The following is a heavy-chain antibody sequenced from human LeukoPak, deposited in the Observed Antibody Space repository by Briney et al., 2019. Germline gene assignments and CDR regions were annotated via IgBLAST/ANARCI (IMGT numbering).Heavy chain of an antibody. D-gene: IGHD3-16*02. CDR1: GGTFSSYA. CDR2: IIPIFGTA. J-gene: IGHJ4*02. V-gene: IGHV1-69*01. CDR3: ARSGGVIPFRY. Sequence: ASVKVSCKASGGTFSSYAISWVRQAPGQGLEWMGGIIPIFGTANYAQKFQGRVTITADESTSTVYMELSSLRSEDTAVYYCARSGGVIPFRYWGQGTLVTVSS.